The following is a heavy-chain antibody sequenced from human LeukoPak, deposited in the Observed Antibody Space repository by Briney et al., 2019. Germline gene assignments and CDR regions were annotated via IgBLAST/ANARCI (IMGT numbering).Heavy chain of an antibody. D-gene: IGHD3-10*01. J-gene: IGHJ4*02. CDR2: IYYSGST. Sequence: PSETLSPTCTVSGGSISSYYWSWIRQPPGKGLEWIGYIYYSGSTNYNPSLKSRVTISVDTSKNQFSLKLSSVTAADTAVYYCARDPYGSIDYWGQGTLVTVSS. CDR3: ARDPYGSIDY. V-gene: IGHV4-59*01. CDR1: GGSISSYY.